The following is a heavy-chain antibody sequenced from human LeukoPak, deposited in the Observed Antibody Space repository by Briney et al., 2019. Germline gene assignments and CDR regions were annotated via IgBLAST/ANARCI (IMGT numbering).Heavy chain of an antibody. D-gene: IGHD6-19*01. CDR2: ISGSGGST. J-gene: IGHJ4*02. CDR3: ANRSPRDSSGWSGGDY. Sequence: GGSLRLSCAASGFTFSSYGMSWVRQAPGKGLEWVSAISGSGGSTYYADSVKGRFTISRDNSKNTLYLQMNSLRAEDTAVYYCANRSPRDSSGWSGGDYWGQGTLVTVSS. CDR1: GFTFSSYG. V-gene: IGHV3-23*01.